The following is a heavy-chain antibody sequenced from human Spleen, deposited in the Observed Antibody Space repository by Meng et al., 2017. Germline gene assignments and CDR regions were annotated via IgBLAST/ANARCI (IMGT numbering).Heavy chain of an antibody. CDR2: IYHSGST. CDR3: AREPGGYGYVWFDP. CDR1: GGSISSSNW. V-gene: IGHV4-4*02. D-gene: IGHD5-18*01. Sequence: QVELQESGPGLVKPSGTLSLTCAVSGGSISSSNWWSWVRQPSGKGLEWIGEIYHSGSTNYNPSLKSRVTISVDKSKNQFSLKLSSVTAADTAVYFCAREPGGYGYVWFDPWGQGTLVTVSS. J-gene: IGHJ5*02.